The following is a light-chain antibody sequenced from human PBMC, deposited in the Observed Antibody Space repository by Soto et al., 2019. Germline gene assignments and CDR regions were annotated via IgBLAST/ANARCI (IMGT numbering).Light chain of an antibody. V-gene: IGKV3-20*01. J-gene: IGKJ4*01. CDR3: QQYGRSPLT. CDR2: GAS. CDR1: QSVTSSY. Sequence: EIVLTQSPGTLSLSPGERATLSCRASQSVTSSYLAWYQQKPGQAPRLLIYGASSRATGIADRFSGSGSGTDFTLIINRLEPEDFAVYYCQQYGRSPLTFGGGTKVEIK.